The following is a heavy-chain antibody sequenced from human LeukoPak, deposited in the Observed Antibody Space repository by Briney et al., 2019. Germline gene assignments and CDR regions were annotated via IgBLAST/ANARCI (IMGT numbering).Heavy chain of an antibody. CDR1: GYAISSGYY. J-gene: IGHJ4*02. V-gene: IGHV4-38-2*01. CDR2: FYPGGST. D-gene: IGHD1-7*01. CDR3: ARGTTRLCPDY. Sequence: SETLSLTCAVSGYAISSGYYWGWIRQPPGKGLEWIGSFYPGGSTYYNPSLKSRVTMSVDTSKNQFSLNLSSATAADTAVYYCARGTTRLCPDYWGQGTLVIVSS.